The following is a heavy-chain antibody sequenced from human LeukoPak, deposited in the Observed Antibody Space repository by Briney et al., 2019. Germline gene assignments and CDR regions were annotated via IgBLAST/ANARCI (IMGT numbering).Heavy chain of an antibody. CDR2: INPNSGGT. Sequence: ASVKVSCKASGYTFTGNYMHWVRQAPGQGLEWMGWINPNSGGTNYAQKFQGRVTMTRDTSIGTAYTELNRLRSDDTAVYYCARGSYDSSDFEYFHHWGQGTLVTVSS. D-gene: IGHD3-22*01. V-gene: IGHV1-2*02. CDR3: ARGSYDSSDFEYFHH. J-gene: IGHJ1*01. CDR1: GYTFTGNY.